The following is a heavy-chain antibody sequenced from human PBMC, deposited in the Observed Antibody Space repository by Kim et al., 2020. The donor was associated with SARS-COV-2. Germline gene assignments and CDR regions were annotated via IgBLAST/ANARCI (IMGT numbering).Heavy chain of an antibody. J-gene: IGHJ6*02. CDR1: GFTFGDYA. D-gene: IGHD1-1*01. V-gene: IGHV3-9*01. CDR2: ISWNSGSI. Sequence: GGSLRLSCAASGFTFGDYAMHWVRQAPGKGLEWVSGISWNSGSIGYADSVKGRFTISRDNAKNSLYLQMNSLRAEDTALYYCAKDLKTGTPLYYYYGMDVWGQGTTVTVSS. CDR3: AKDLKTGTPLYYYYGMDV.